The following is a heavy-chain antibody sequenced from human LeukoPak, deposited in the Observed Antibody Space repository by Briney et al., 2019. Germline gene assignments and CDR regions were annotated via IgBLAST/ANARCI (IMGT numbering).Heavy chain of an antibody. D-gene: IGHD4-17*01. J-gene: IGHJ4*02. CDR1: GFTFSSYA. CDR3: ARDLSDYGDYPGY. CDR2: ISGSGGST. V-gene: IGHV3-23*01. Sequence: GGSLRLSCAASGFTFSSYAMSWVRQAPGKGLEWVSGISGSGGSTYYADSVKGRFTISRDNSKNTLYLQMNSLRAEDTAVYYCARDLSDYGDYPGYWGQGTLVTVSS.